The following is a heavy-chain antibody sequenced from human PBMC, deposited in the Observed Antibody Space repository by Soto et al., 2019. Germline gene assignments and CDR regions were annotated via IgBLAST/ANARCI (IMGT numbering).Heavy chain of an antibody. J-gene: IGHJ4*02. V-gene: IGHV1-69*06. CDR1: GXXXXSYX. CDR2: XXPISGTA. CDR3: ARWGGRSCSGDNCFDKPFDY. Sequence: QVRLVQSGXEXKXPXXXXXXXXKPSGXXXXSYXXXXVRXAXXXXXXXXXXXXPISGTANSAQKFQGRVTITADKSTSTVYMDLSSLRSDDTAVYYCARWGGRSCSGDNCFDKPFDYWGQGTLVTVSS. D-gene: IGHD2-15*01.